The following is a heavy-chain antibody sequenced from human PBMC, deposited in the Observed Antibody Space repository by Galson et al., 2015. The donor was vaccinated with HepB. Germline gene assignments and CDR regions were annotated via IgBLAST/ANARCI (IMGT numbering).Heavy chain of an antibody. CDR1: GDSVSSKSAA. D-gene: IGHD3-10*01. CDR3: ARSTGDLDY. J-gene: IGHJ4*02. CDR2: TWYRSKWNN. V-gene: IGHV6-1*01. Sequence: CAISGDSVSSKSAAWNRIRQSPSRGLEWLGRTWYRSKWNNGYAASVKSRITINPDTSKNQFSLHLNSVTPEGTAVYYCARSTGDLDYWGQGTLVTVSS.